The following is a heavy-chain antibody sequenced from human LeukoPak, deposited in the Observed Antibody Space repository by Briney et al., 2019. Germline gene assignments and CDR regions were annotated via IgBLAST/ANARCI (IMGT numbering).Heavy chain of an antibody. CDR2: ISSSSSYI. Sequence: GGSLRLSCAASGFTFSSYSMNWVRQAPGKGLEWVSCISSSSSYIYNADSVKGRFTISRDNAKNSLYLQMDSLRVEDTAVYYCARAHNWKYGTFDYWGQGTLVTVSS. J-gene: IGHJ4*02. V-gene: IGHV3-21*01. CDR3: ARAHNWKYGTFDY. CDR1: GFTFSSYS. D-gene: IGHD1-20*01.